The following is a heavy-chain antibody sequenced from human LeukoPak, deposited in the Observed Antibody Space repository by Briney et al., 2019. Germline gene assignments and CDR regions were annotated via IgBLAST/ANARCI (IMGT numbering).Heavy chain of an antibody. Sequence: PGGSLRLSCAASGFTFSSYSMNWVRQAPGKGLEWVSSISSSSSYIYYADSVKGRFTISRDNAKNSLYLQMNSLRAEDTAVYYCARGPVLLWFGESPRYFDYWGQGTLVTVSS. CDR3: ARGPVLLWFGESPRYFDY. V-gene: IGHV3-21*01. CDR1: GFTFSSYS. J-gene: IGHJ4*02. D-gene: IGHD3-10*01. CDR2: ISSSSSYI.